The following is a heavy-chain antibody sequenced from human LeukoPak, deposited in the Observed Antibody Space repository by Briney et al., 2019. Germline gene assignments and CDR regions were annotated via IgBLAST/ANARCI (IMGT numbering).Heavy chain of an antibody. CDR2: ISADGTTT. CDR3: ARGLAGAYRIMDV. V-gene: IGHV3-74*01. J-gene: IGHJ6*02. CDR1: GFXFNSYW. D-gene: IGHD6-19*01. Sequence: GGSLRLSCVASGFXFNSYWIHWVRQGPGKGLVWVSLISADGTTTTYADSVRGRFTVSRDNAKNTLYLQMNSLRAEDAAVYYCARGLAGAYRIMDVWGQGTTVTVS.